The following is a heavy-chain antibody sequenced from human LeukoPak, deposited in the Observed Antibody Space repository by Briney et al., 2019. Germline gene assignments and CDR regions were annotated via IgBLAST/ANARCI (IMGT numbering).Heavy chain of an antibody. D-gene: IGHD3-3*01. Sequence: GASVKVSCKASGYTFTSYGISWVRQAPGQGLEWMGGIIPIFGTANYAQKFQGRVTITADESTSTAYMELSSLRSEDTAVYYCARGSEWLLVDYWGQGTLVTVSS. V-gene: IGHV1-69*13. CDR3: ARGSEWLLVDY. J-gene: IGHJ4*02. CDR1: GYTFTSYG. CDR2: IIPIFGTA.